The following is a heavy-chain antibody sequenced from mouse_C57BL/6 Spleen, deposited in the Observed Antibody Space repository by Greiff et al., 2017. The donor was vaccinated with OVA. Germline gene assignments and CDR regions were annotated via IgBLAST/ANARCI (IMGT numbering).Heavy chain of an antibody. D-gene: IGHD1-1*01. CDR1: GYTFTDYN. J-gene: IGHJ1*03. V-gene: IGHV1-22*01. CDR3: ARTTTVVATRYFDV. Sequence: VQLQQSGPELVKPGASVKMSCKASGYTFTDYNMHWVKQSHGKSLEWIGYINPNNGGTSYNQKFKGKATLTVNKSSSTAYMELRSLTSDDSAVYYGARTTTVVATRYFDVWGTGTTVTVSS. CDR2: INPNNGGT.